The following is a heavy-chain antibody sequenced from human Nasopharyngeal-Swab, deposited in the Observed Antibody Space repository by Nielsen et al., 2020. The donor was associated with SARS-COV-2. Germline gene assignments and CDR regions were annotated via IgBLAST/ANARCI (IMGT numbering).Heavy chain of an antibody. J-gene: IGHJ6*02. CDR1: GYTFTSYY. Sequence: ASVKVSCKASGYTFTSYYMHWVRQAPGQGLEWMGIINPSGGSTSYAQKFQGRVTMTRDTSTSTVYMELSSLRSEDAAVYYCARDYSNYGMDVWGQGTTVTVSS. D-gene: IGHD4-11*01. CDR3: ARDYSNYGMDV. V-gene: IGHV1-46*01. CDR2: INPSGGST.